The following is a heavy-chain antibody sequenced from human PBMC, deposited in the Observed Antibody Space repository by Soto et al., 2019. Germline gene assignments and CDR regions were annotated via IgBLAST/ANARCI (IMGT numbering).Heavy chain of an antibody. CDR1: GCTFSHYG. Sequence: XLSLVCPASGCTFSHYGMNWVRQAPGKGLEWVAHISYDGTYISYADSVKGRFTISRDNSKNTLFLQMSSLRPDDTAVYYCAKRRANGDYDFDYWGQGTLVTVSS. V-gene: IGHV3-30*18. CDR3: AKRRANGDYDFDY. D-gene: IGHD4-17*01. CDR2: ISYDGTYI. J-gene: IGHJ4*02.